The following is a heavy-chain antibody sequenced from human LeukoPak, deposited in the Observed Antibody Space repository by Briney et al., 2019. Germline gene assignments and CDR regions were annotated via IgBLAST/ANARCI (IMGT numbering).Heavy chain of an antibody. CDR1: GGSISGYY. Sequence: PSETLSLTCTVSGGSISGYYWSWIRQPPGKGLEWIGYIYYSGSTNYNPSLKSRVTISVDTSKNQFSLKLSSVTAADTAVYYCARHVGYGGGLDYWGQGTLVTVSS. CDR2: IYYSGST. D-gene: IGHD2-15*01. CDR3: ARHVGYGGGLDY. J-gene: IGHJ4*02. V-gene: IGHV4-59*08.